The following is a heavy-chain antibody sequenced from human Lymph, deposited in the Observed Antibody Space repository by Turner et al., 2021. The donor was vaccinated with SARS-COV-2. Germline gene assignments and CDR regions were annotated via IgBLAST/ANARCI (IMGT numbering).Heavy chain of an antibody. CDR1: GFTFSSYA. CDR3: ARDVGGYLGY. J-gene: IGHJ4*02. V-gene: IGHV3-30-3*01. Sequence: QVQLVESGGGVVQPGRSLSLSCAASGFTFSSYAIHWVRQAPGKGLEWVALISFDGSNKYYADSVKGRFTISRDNSKNTLYLQMNSLRTEDTAVYYCARDVGGYLGYWGQGTLVTVSS. CDR2: ISFDGSNK. D-gene: IGHD3-16*01.